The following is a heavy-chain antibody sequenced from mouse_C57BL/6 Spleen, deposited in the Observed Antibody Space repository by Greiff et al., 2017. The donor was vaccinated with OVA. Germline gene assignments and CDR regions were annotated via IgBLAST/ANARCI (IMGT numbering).Heavy chain of an antibody. D-gene: IGHD1-1*01. CDR3: VRHPEDYGSSYDYAMDY. V-gene: IGHV10-1*01. J-gene: IGHJ4*01. CDR2: IRSKSNNYAT. CDR1: GFSFNTYA. Sequence: EVKLVESGGGLVQPKGSLKLSCAASGFSFNTYAMNWVRQAPGKGLEWVARIRSKSNNYATYYADSVKDRFTISRDDSESMLYLQMNDLKTEDTAMDYCVRHPEDYGSSYDYAMDYWGQGTSVTVSS.